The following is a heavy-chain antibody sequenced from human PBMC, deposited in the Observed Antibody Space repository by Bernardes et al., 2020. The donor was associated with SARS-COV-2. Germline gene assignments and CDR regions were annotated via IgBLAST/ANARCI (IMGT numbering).Heavy chain of an antibody. CDR1: GFTFSSYG. V-gene: IGHV3-30*03. CDR3: ASKGYHLN. Sequence: GGSLRLSCAASGFTFSSYGMHWVRQAPGKGLEWVAVISYDGSNKYYADSVKGRFTISRDNSKNMVYLQMNSLRVEDTAVYYCASKGYHLNWGQGTLVTVSS. CDR2: ISYDGSNK. D-gene: IGHD3-3*02. J-gene: IGHJ4*02.